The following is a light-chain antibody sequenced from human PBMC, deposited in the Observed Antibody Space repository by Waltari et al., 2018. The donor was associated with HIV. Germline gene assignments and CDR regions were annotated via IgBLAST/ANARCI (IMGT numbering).Light chain of an antibody. CDR2: GNN. CDR3: QSYDSSLSGWV. V-gene: IGLV1-40*01. Sequence: QSVLTQPPSVSGAPGQRVTISCTGTSSNLGAGYDVTWYQHLPGTAPKLLIYGNNNRPSGVPDRFSGSKSGTSASLAITGLQTDDEADYYCQSYDSSLSGWVFGGGTKLTVL. J-gene: IGLJ3*02. CDR1: SSNLGAGYD.